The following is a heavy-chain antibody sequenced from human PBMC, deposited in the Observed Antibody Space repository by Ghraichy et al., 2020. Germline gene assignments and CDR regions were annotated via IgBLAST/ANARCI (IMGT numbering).Heavy chain of an antibody. J-gene: IGHJ4*02. Sequence: SQTLSLTCTVSGGSISSYYWSWIRQPPGKGLEWIGYIYYSGSTNYNPSLKSRVTISVDTSKNQFSLKLSSVTAADTAVYYCARIINIAVAGKYYFDYWGQGTLVTVSS. V-gene: IGHV4-59*01. D-gene: IGHD6-19*01. CDR2: IYYSGST. CDR3: ARIINIAVAGKYYFDY. CDR1: GGSISSYY.